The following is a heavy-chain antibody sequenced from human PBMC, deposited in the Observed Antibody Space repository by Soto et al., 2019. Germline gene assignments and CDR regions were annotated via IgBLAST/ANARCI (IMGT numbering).Heavy chain of an antibody. D-gene: IGHD6-19*01. Sequence: PGGSLRLSCAASGFTFSSYAMHWVRQAPGKGLEYVSAISSNGGSTYYANSVKGRFTISRDNSKNTLYLQMGSLRAEDTALYYCAKGRLGVAEESDYWGQGTQVTVSS. J-gene: IGHJ4*02. CDR1: GFTFSSYA. V-gene: IGHV3-64*01. CDR2: ISSNGGST. CDR3: AKGRLGVAEESDY.